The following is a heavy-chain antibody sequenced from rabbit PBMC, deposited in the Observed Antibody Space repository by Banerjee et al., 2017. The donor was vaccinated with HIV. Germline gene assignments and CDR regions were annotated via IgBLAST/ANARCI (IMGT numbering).Heavy chain of an antibody. D-gene: IGHD4-2*01. CDR1: GFTISSSYY. V-gene: IGHV1S43*01. CDR2: IYTSSGST. J-gene: IGHJ4*01. CDR3: AKNANYAGDGLSRYYFNL. Sequence: QEQLVESGGGLVQPEGSLTLTCKASGFTISSSYYMCWVRQAPGKGLELIACIYTSSGSTWYASWVNGRFTISRSTSLNTVDLKMTSLTAADTATYFCAKNANYAGDGLSRYYFNLWGQGTL.